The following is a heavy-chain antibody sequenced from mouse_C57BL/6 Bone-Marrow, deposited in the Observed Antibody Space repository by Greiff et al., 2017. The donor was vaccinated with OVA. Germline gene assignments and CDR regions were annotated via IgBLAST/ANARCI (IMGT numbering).Heavy chain of an antibody. CDR1: GFTFSSYA. CDR3: ARDTTAAYWYFDV. Sequence: EVKLMESGGGLVKPGGSLKLSCAASGFTFSSYAMSWVRQTPEKRLEWVATISDGGSYTYYPDNVKGRFTISRDNAKNNLYLQMSHLKSEDTAMYYCARDTTAAYWYFDVWGTGTTVTVSS. J-gene: IGHJ1*03. D-gene: IGHD1-2*01. CDR2: ISDGGSYT. V-gene: IGHV5-4*01.